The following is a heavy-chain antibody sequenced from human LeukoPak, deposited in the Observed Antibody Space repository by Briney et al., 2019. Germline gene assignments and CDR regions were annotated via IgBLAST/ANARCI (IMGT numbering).Heavy chain of an antibody. CDR3: ARLVALGAFDI. D-gene: IGHD2-2*01. J-gene: IGHJ3*02. V-gene: IGHV1-46*01. CDR2: INPSGGST. CDR1: GYTFTSYY. Sequence: ASVKVSCKASGYTFTSYYMHWVRRAPGQGLEWMGIINPSGGSTSYAQKFQGRVTMTRDTSTSTVYVELSSLRSEDTAVYYCARLVALGAFDIWGQGTMVTVSS.